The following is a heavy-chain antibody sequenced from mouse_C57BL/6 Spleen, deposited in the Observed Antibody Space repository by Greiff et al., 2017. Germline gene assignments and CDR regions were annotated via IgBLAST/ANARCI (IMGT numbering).Heavy chain of an antibody. V-gene: IGHV1-64*01. CDR1: AYTFTSYW. D-gene: IGHD1-1*01. J-gene: IGHJ2*01. CDR3: ARGGSITTVFDY. CDR2: IHPNSGST. Sequence: QVQLQQPGAELVKPGASVKLSCKASAYTFTSYWMHWVKQRPGQGLEWIGMIHPNSGSTNYNEKFKSKATLTVDKSSSTAYMQLSSLTSEDSAVYYCARGGSITTVFDYWGQGTTLTVSS.